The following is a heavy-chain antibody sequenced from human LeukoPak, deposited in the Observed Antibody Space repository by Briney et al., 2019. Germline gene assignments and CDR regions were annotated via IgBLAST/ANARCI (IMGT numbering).Heavy chain of an antibody. Sequence: PSETLSLTCAVYGGSFSGYYWSWIRQPPGKGLEWIGEINHSGSTNYNPSLKSRVTISVDTSENQFSLKLSSVTAADTAVYYCAGMTTVTTSVPDAFDIWGQGTMVTVSS. CDR2: INHSGST. V-gene: IGHV4-34*01. CDR3: AGMTTVTTSVPDAFDI. D-gene: IGHD4-11*01. CDR1: GGSFSGYY. J-gene: IGHJ3*02.